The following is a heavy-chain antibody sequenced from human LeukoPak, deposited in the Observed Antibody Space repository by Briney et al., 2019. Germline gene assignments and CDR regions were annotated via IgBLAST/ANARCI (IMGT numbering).Heavy chain of an antibody. CDR2: IKRKTDSGTT. V-gene: IGHV3-15*01. CDR1: GFTFSDTW. Sequence: PGGSLRLSCAASGFTFSDTWMSWVRQAPGKGLEWVGRIKRKTDSGTTDYAAPVKGRLTISRDDSKNTLYLHMNSLKTEDTAVYYCATELWFGERVFDYWGQGTLVTVSS. D-gene: IGHD3-10*01. J-gene: IGHJ4*02. CDR3: ATELWFGERVFDY.